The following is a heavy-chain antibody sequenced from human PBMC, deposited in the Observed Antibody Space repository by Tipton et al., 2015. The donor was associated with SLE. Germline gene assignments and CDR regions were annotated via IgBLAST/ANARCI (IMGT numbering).Heavy chain of an antibody. D-gene: IGHD3-10*01. J-gene: IGHJ3*02. CDR2: INPNSGGT. Sequence: QSGPEVKKPGASVKVSCKASGYTFTDYYIHWVRQAPGQGLEWMQWINPNSGGTNYAQKFQGRVTMTRDTSISTAYMELSGLRSDDTAVYYCARGATYGWGDTFDIWGQGTMVTVSS. CDR1: GYTFTDYY. CDR3: ARGATYGWGDTFDI. V-gene: IGHV1-2*02.